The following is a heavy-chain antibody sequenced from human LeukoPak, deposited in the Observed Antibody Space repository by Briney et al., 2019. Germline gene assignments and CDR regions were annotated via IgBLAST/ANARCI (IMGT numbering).Heavy chain of an antibody. CDR3: AREIRRSDWFDP. CDR1: GLTFSSYS. CDR2: ISSSSSYI. V-gene: IGHV3-21*01. Sequence: GGSLRLSCAASGLTFSSYSMNWVRQSPGKGLEWVSSISSSSSYIYYADSVKGRFTISRDNAKNSLYLQMNSLRAEDTAVYYCAREIRRSDWFDPWGQGTLVTVSS. J-gene: IGHJ5*02.